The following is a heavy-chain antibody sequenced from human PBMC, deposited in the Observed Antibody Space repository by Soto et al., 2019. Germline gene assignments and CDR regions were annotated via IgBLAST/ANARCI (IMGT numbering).Heavy chain of an antibody. J-gene: IGHJ4*02. CDR2: LSGSATYT. Sequence: GGSLRLSCAASGFTFSDYYMSWIRQTPGKGLEWVSYLSGSATYTNYADSVKGRFTISRDNAKKLLYLQMNSLRAEDTAVYYCARYGSSGYYIDYWGQGTLVTVSS. V-gene: IGHV3-11*06. CDR1: GFTFSDYY. D-gene: IGHD3-22*01. CDR3: ARYGSSGYYIDY.